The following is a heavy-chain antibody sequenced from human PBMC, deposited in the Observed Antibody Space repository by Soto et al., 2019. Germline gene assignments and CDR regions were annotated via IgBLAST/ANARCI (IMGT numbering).Heavy chain of an antibody. CDR1: GFTFSTYA. J-gene: IGHJ3*02. D-gene: IGHD2-15*01. CDR2: ISKNSGST. CDR3: AKAIGGSYTTGIDHAFDI. V-gene: IGHV3-23*01. Sequence: HPGGSLRLSCAASGFTFSTYAMSWVRQAPGKGLEWVSSISKNSGSTFYADSVKGRFTISRDNSKDTLYLQMNSLRAEDTAVYYCAKAIGGSYTTGIDHAFDIWGQGTMVTVSS.